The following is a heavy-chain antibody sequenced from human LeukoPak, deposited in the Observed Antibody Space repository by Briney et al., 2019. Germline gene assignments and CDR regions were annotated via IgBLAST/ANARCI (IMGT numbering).Heavy chain of an antibody. Sequence: PSETLSLTCAVSGYSIRSGYYWGWFRQPPGKGQEWIGCIYHSGSTYFNPSLKSRVTISVDTSKNQFSLKLSSVTAADTAMYYCARQGGSNRPYYYYYMDVWGKGTTVTVSS. V-gene: IGHV4-38-2*01. J-gene: IGHJ6*03. D-gene: IGHD6-13*01. CDR3: ARQGGSNRPYYYYYMDV. CDR1: GYSIRSGYY. CDR2: IYHSGST.